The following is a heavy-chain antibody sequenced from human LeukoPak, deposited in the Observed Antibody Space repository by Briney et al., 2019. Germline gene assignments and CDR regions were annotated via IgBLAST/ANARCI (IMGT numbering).Heavy chain of an antibody. D-gene: IGHD1-26*01. CDR3: AKMKGHPLPKYYMDV. CDR2: ISGSGDNT. V-gene: IGHV3-23*01. CDR1: GFTFSGFA. Sequence: GGSLRLSCAASGFTFSGFAMNWVRRTPGKGLEWVSGISGSGDNTLYADSVKGRFTISRDNSKNTLYLEMNSLRAEDTAIYYCAKMKGHPLPKYYMDVWGQGTTVTVSS. J-gene: IGHJ6*01.